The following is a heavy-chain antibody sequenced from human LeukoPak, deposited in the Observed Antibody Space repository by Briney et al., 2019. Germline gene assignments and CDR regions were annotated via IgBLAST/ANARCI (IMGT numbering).Heavy chain of an antibody. CDR1: GYTFTGYY. J-gene: IGHJ3*02. D-gene: IGHD2-15*01. CDR3: AREGYCSGGSCYVLVAFDI. V-gene: IGHV1-2*06. Sequence: ASVNVSCKASGYTFTGYYMHWVRQAPGQGLEWMGRINPNSGGTNYAQKFQGRVTMTRDTSISTAYMELSRLRSDDTAVYYCAREGYCSGGSCYVLVAFDIWGQGTMVTVSS. CDR2: INPNSGGT.